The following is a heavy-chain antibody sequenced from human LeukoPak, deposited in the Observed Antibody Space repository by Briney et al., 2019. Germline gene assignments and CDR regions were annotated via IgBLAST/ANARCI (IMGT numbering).Heavy chain of an antibody. J-gene: IGHJ1*01. Sequence: SETLSLTCAVYGGSFSGYYWSWIRQPPGKGLEWIGEINHSGSTNYNPSLKSRFTISVDTSKNQFSLKLSSVTAADTAVYYCARGRVVGGRPFQHWGQGTLVTVSS. CDR3: ARGRVVGGRPFQH. D-gene: IGHD3-16*01. V-gene: IGHV4-34*01. CDR2: INHSGST. CDR1: GGSFSGYY.